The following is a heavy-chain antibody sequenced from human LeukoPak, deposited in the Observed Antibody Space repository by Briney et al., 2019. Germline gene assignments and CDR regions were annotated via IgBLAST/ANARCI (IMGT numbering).Heavy chain of an antibody. CDR2: IIPILGIA. V-gene: IGHV1-69*04. CDR3: AQTNYYDSSGLDY. J-gene: IGHJ4*02. CDR1: GGTFSSYA. Sequence: SVKVSCKASGGTFSSYAISWVRQAPGQGLEWMGRIIPILGIANYAQKFQGRVTITADRSTSTACMELSSLRSEDTAVYYCAQTNYYDSSGLDYWGQGTLVTVSS. D-gene: IGHD3-22*01.